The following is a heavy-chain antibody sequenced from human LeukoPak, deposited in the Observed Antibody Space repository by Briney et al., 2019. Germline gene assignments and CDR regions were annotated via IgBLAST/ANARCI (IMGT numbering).Heavy chain of an antibody. CDR3: ARTTMVRGVTRHFDY. D-gene: IGHD3-10*01. CDR2: IYPGDSDT. V-gene: IGHV5-51*01. Sequence: GESLKISCKGSGYSFTSYWIGWVRQMPGKGLEWMGIIYPGDSDTRYSPSFQGQVTISADKSISTADLQWSSLKASDTAMYYCARTTMVRGVTRHFDYWGQGTLVTVSS. CDR1: GYSFTSYW. J-gene: IGHJ4*02.